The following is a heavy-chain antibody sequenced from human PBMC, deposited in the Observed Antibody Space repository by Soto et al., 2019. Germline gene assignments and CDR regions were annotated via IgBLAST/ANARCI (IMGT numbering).Heavy chain of an antibody. CDR2: IIPVFGTA. J-gene: IGHJ5*02. Sequence: VKVSCKASGGTFSSYAISWVRQAPGQGLEWMGGIIPVFGTANYAQKFQGRVTIAADESTSTAYMELSSLRSEDTAVYYCARDRVGVRYFDWLPLDPWGQGTLVTVSS. CDR3: ARDRVGVRYFDWLPLDP. V-gene: IGHV1-69*01. CDR1: GGTFSSYA. D-gene: IGHD3-9*01.